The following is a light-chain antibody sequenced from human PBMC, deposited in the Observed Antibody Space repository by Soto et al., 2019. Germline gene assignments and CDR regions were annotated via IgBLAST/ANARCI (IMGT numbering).Light chain of an antibody. J-gene: IGKJ5*01. CDR1: QSLLHNNGYNY. CDR2: LGS. CDR3: MQALQTPIT. Sequence: DIVMTQSPLSLPVTPGEPASISCRSSQSLLHNNGYNYLDWYLQKPGQSPQLLIYLGSNRASGVPDRFSGSGSGTDFTLKINRVEAEDVGVYYCMQALQTPITFGQGTRLEIK. V-gene: IGKV2-28*01.